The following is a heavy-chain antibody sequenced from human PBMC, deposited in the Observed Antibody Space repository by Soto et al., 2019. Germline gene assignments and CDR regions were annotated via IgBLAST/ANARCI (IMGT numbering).Heavy chain of an antibody. D-gene: IGHD3-3*01. CDR3: AKAPRPDLNYFDY. Sequence: GGSLRLSCAASGFTFSSFAMNWVRQAPGKGLEWVSAISGSGGSTYYADSVKGRFTISRDNSKNTLYLQMNSLRAEDTAVYYCAKAPRPDLNYFDYWGQGTLVTVSS. CDR2: ISGSGGST. V-gene: IGHV3-23*01. CDR1: GFTFSSFA. J-gene: IGHJ4*02.